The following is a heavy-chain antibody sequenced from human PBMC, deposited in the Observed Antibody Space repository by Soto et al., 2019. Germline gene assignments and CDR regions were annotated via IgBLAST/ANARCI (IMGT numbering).Heavy chain of an antibody. CDR2: IYHSGST. Sequence: PSETLSLTCAVSGGSISSSNWWSWVRQPPGKGLEWIGEIYHSGSTNYNPSLKSRVTISVDKSKNQFSLKLSSVTAADTAVYYCARRTSTGYSSSWPPDYYYYYGMDVWGQGTTVTAP. V-gene: IGHV4-4*02. J-gene: IGHJ6*02. CDR3: ARRTSTGYSSSWPPDYYYYYGMDV. D-gene: IGHD6-13*01. CDR1: GGSISSSNW.